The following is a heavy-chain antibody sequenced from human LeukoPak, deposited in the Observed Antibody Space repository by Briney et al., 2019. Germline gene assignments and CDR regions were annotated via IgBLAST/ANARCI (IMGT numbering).Heavy chain of an antibody. Sequence: SETLSLTCTVSGGSISSSSYYWGWIRQPPGEGLEWIGSIYYSGSTYYNPSLKSRVTISVDTSKNQFSLKLSSVTAADTAVYYCASDPYYYDSSGYYYLSDSWGQGTLVTVSS. CDR1: GGSISSSSYY. V-gene: IGHV4-39*01. J-gene: IGHJ5*02. CDR2: IYYSGST. D-gene: IGHD3-22*01. CDR3: ASDPYYYDSSGYYYLSDS.